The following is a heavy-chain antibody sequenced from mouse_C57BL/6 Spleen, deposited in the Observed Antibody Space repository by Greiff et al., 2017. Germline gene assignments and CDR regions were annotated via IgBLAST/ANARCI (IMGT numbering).Heavy chain of an antibody. J-gene: IGHJ4*01. CDR2: IDPSDSYT. V-gene: IGHV1-69*01. CDR3: ARGAMDD. CDR1: GYTFTSYW. Sequence: QVQLQQPGAELVMPGASVKLSCKASGYTFTSYWMHWVKQRPGQGLEWIGEIDPSDSYTNYNQQFKGKSTLTVDKSSSTAYMQLSSLTSEDSAVYYCARGAMDDWGQGTSVTVSS.